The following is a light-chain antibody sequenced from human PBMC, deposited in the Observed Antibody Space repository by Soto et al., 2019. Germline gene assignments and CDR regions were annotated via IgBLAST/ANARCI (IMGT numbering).Light chain of an antibody. J-gene: IGKJ1*01. CDR3: QQYNSYSPT. CDR2: KAS. Sequence: DIQMTQSPSTLSASGGDRVTITCRASQSISVWLAWYQQKAGKAPNLLIYKASRLESGVPSRFSGSGSETEFTLTISGLQPGDSATYYCQQYNSYSPTFXQGTKADIK. V-gene: IGKV1-5*03. CDR1: QSISVW.